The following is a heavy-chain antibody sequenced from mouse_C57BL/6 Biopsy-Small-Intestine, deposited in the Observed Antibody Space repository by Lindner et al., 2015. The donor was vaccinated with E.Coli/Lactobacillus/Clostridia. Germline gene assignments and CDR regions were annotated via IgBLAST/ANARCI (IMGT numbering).Heavy chain of an antibody. J-gene: IGHJ4*01. CDR2: ISTYNGNR. D-gene: IGHD2-13*01. CDR3: ARLTTVTTLVGWLDS. Sequence: SVKVSCKASGYSFSDYHIIWVRQAPGQGLEWMGWISTYNGNRKYAQKLQGRVTMSTDISSNTAYLQLSSLTSDDTAVYYCARLTTVTTLVGWLDSWGQGTLVTVSS. V-gene: IGHV14-4*02. CDR1: GYSFSDYH.